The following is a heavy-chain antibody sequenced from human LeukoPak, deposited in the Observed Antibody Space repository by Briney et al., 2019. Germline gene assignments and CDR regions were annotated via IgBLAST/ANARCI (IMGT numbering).Heavy chain of an antibody. J-gene: IGHJ6*02. CDR3: ARYMTTVTTFYYYYGMDV. Sequence: SGTLSLTCAVSGGSISSSNWWSWVRQPPGKGLEWIGETYHSGSTNYNPSLKSRVTISVDKSKNQFSLKLSSATAADTAVYYCARYMTTVTTFYYYYGMDVWGQGTTVTVSS. D-gene: IGHD4-11*01. V-gene: IGHV4-4*02. CDR1: GGSISSSNW. CDR2: TYHSGST.